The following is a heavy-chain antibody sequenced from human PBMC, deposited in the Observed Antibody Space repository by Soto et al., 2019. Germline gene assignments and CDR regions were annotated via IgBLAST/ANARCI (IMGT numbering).Heavy chain of an antibody. V-gene: IGHV3-30-3*01. Sequence: QVQLVESGGGVVQPGRSLRLSCAASGFTFSSYAMHWVRQAPGKGLEWVAVISYDGSNKYYADSVKGRFTISRDNSKNTLYLQMNSLRAEDTAVYYCAREHQGVPDYWGQGTLVTVSS. CDR3: AREHQGVPDY. CDR2: ISYDGSNK. CDR1: GFTFSSYA. J-gene: IGHJ4*02.